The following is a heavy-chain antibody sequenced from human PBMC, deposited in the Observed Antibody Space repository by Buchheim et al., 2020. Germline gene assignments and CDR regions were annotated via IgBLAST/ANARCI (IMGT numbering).Heavy chain of an antibody. CDR2: IYYSGGT. V-gene: IGHV4-4*02. D-gene: IGHD6-6*01. CDR3: ARVLAARRGSDY. Sequence: QVQLQESGPGLVKPSGTLSLTCAVSGGSISSSNWWSWVRQPPGKGLEWSGEIYYSGGTNYNPSLHSRGIILVEKSNNNFFSKLSSVTAADTAVYYCARVLAARRGSDYWGQGTL. J-gene: IGHJ4*02. CDR1: GGSISSSNW.